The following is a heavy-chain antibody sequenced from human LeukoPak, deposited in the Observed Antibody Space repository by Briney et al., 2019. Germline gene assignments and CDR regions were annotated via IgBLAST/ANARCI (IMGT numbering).Heavy chain of an antibody. J-gene: IGHJ4*02. CDR3: ARGEYNYYDSSAYYYYFDC. CDR2: ISSGSNTI. Sequence: PGGSLRLSCAASGFTFSTYNMNWVRQAPGKGLEWVSYISSGSNTIYYADSVKGRFTISRDNAKNSLYLQMNSLSAEDTALYYCARGEYNYYDSSAYYYYFDCWGQGTLVTVSS. V-gene: IGHV3-48*04. CDR1: GFTFSTYN. D-gene: IGHD3-22*01.